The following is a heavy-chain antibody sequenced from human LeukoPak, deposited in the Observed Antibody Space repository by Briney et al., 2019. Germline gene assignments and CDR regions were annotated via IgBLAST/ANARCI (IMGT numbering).Heavy chain of an antibody. CDR1: GFTFDDYA. J-gene: IGHJ2*01. D-gene: IGHD2-2*01. CDR2: ISWNSVSI. Sequence: AGGSLRLSCAASGFTFDDYAMHWVRQAPGKGLEWVSGISWNSVSIDYADSVKGRFTISRDNAKNSLYLQMNSLRAEDTAVYYCARGGSYCSSTRCYDTLGYFDLWGRGTLVTVSS. V-gene: IGHV3-9*01. CDR3: ARGGSYCSSTRCYDTLGYFDL.